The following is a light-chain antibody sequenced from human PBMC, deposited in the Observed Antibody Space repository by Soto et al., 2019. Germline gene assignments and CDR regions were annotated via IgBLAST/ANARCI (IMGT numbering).Light chain of an antibody. Sequence: ESVLTQSPGSLSLSPGERATLSCRASQSVSSNYLAWYQHTPGQAPRLLIYGASSSATGIPDRFSGSGSGTDFTLTISRLEPEDFAVYYCQHYGSSLSITFGQGTRLEIK. CDR3: QHYGSSLSIT. V-gene: IGKV3-20*01. J-gene: IGKJ5*01. CDR2: GAS. CDR1: QSVSSNY.